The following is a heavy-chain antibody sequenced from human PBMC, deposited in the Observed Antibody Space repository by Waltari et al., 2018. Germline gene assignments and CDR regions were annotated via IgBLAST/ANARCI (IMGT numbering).Heavy chain of an antibody. CDR3: ARRPHGGWFDP. CDR1: GHSFPSYW. V-gene: IGHV5-51*01. J-gene: IGHJ5*02. CDR2: IYPGDSDT. Sequence: EVQLVQSGAEVQKPGESLKLSCKGSGHSFPSYWIGWVRQTPGKGLEWMGLIYPGDSDTRYSPSFQGQVTISADKSISTSYLQWSSLKASDTAMYYCARRPHGGWFDPWGQGTLVTVSS.